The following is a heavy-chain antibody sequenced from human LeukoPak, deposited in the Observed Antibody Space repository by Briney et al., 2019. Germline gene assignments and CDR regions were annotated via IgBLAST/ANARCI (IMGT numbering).Heavy chain of an antibody. CDR2: IIPIFGTA. D-gene: IGHD3-3*01. J-gene: IGHJ4*02. CDR3: ASGGTIFGVLINLPHPLDY. V-gene: IGHV1-69*05. Sequence: ASVKVSCKASGGTFSSYAISWVRQAPGQGLEWMGGIIPIFGTANYAQKFQGRVTITTDESTSTAYMELSSLRSEDTAVYYCASGGTIFGVLINLPHPLDYWGQGTLVTVSS. CDR1: GGTFSSYA.